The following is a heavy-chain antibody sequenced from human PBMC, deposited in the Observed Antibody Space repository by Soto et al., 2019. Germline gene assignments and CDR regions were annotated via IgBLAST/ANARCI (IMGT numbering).Heavy chain of an antibody. CDR3: ARVTMVRGVISDWFDP. CDR1: GFTFSSYS. CDR2: ISSSSSYI. D-gene: IGHD3-10*01. J-gene: IGHJ5*02. Sequence: EVQLVESGGGLVKPGGSLRLSCAASGFTFSSYSMNWFRQAPGKGLEWVSSISSSSSYIYYADSVKGRFTISRDNAKNSLYLQMNSLRAGDTAVYYCARVTMVRGVISDWFDPWGQGTLVTVSS. V-gene: IGHV3-21*01.